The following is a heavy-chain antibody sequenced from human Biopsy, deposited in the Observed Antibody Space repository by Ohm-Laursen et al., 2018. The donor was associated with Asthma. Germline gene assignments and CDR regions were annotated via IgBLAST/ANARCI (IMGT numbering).Heavy chain of an antibody. CDR3: EREVSTVDYVYYCFAMDV. V-gene: IGHV1-69*01. Sequence: SLKLSCKAPGGTMSRYAISWVRQAPGQGLEWMGGNLAIFGTSNYAQKFQGRVTSTADESTSTSYKELSSLRSEDSAVYYCEREVSTVDYVYYCFAMDVWGQGTTVTVSS. CDR2: NLAIFGTS. D-gene: IGHD4-17*01. J-gene: IGHJ6*02. CDR1: GGTMSRYA.